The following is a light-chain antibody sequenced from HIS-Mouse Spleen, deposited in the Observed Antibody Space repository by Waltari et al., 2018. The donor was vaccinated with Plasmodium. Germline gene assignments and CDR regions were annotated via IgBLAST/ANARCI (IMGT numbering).Light chain of an antibody. CDR1: SRDVGSYNL. Sequence: QSALTQPASVSGSPGQSITIPCPGTSRDVGSYNLISWYQQHPGKAPKLMIYEGSKRPSWVSNRFSGSKSGNTASLTISGLQAEDEADYYCCSYAGSSTFVVFGGGTKLTVL. CDR3: CSYAGSSTFVV. J-gene: IGLJ2*01. CDR2: EGS. V-gene: IGLV2-23*03.